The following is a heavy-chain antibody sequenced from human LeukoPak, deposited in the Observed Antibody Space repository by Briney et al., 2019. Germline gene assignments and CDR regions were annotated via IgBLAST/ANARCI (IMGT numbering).Heavy chain of an antibody. D-gene: IGHD2-2*01. CDR2: ISSGSSYT. CDR3: ARSRGMVPGA. V-gene: IGHV3-11*03. CDR1: GFTFSDYY. J-gene: IGHJ5*02. Sequence: GGSLRLSCAASGFTFSDYYMSWIRQAPGKGLEWVSYISSGSSYTNYADSVKGRFTISRDNAKNSVYLQTNSLRAEDTAVYYCARSRGMVPGASGQGTLVTVSS.